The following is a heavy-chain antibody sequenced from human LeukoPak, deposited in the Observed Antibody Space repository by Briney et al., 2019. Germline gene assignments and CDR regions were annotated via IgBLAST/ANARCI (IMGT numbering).Heavy chain of an antibody. J-gene: IGHJ4*02. CDR1: GFTFSSYW. D-gene: IGHD4-17*01. Sequence: GGSLILSCAASGFTFSSYWMNWVRQAPGKGLEWVSVIYSGGSTYYADSVKGRFTISRDNSKNTLYLQMNSLRAEDTAVYYCAREAVTRNYFDYWGQGTLVTVSS. CDR2: IYSGGST. V-gene: IGHV3-53*01. CDR3: AREAVTRNYFDY.